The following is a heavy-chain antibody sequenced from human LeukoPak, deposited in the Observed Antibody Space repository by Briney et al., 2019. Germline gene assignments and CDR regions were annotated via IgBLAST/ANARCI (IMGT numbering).Heavy chain of an antibody. V-gene: IGHV3-9*01. J-gene: IGHJ5*02. D-gene: IGHD6-13*01. CDR1: GFTFDDYA. Sequence: PGGSLRLSCAASGFTFDDYAMHWVRQAPGKGLEWVSGISWNSGSIGYADSVKGRFTISRDNAKNSLYLQMNSLRAEDTALYYCAKDIAAAGPPRSSWFDPWGQGTLVTVSS. CDR3: AKDIAAAGPPRSSWFDP. CDR2: ISWNSGSI.